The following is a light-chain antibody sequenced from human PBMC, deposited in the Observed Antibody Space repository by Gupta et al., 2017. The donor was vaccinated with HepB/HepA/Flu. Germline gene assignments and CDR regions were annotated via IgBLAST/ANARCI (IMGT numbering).Light chain of an antibody. J-gene: IGLJ1*01. CDR2: GDD. CDR3: ASWDDSLNGFA. CDR1: DSNIGRNT. Sequence: QSVLTQPPSASGTPGQRVTLSCSGSDSNIGRNTVSWYQQVPGTAPKLLIYGDDQRPSGVPDRFSGSKSGTSASLVISGLQSEDEADCYCASWDDSLNGFAFGPGTKVTVL. V-gene: IGLV1-44*01.